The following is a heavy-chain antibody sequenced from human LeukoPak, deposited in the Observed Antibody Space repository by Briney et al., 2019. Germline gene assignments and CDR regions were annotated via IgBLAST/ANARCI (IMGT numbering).Heavy chain of an antibody. CDR1: GFTFSTYA. V-gene: IGHV3-23*01. Sequence: GGSLRLSCAASGFTFSTYAMRWVRQAPGKGLEWVSAISGSGDTTYYADSVKGRFTISRDNAKNSLYLQMNSLSAEDTAVYYCERTQQWLVAYDYWGQGTLVTVSS. CDR2: ISGSGDTT. J-gene: IGHJ4*02. CDR3: ERTQQWLVAYDY. D-gene: IGHD6-19*01.